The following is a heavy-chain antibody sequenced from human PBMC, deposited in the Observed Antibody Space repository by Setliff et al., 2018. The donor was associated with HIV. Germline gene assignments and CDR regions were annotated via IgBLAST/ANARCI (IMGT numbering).Heavy chain of an antibody. V-gene: IGHV3-23*01. CDR2: ISSGGEIT. CDR3: AKSLLVAGNDY. J-gene: IGHJ4*02. D-gene: IGHD2-8*02. CDR1: GFTFSSYS. Sequence: GGSLRLSCAASGFTFSSYSMNWIRQAPGKGLVWVSAISSGGEITFYADSVKGRFTISRDNSKNTLYLQMISLRADDTAVYYCAKSLLVAGNDYWGQGTLVTVSS.